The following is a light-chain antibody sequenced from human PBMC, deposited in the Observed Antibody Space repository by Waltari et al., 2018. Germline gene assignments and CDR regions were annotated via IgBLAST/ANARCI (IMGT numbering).Light chain of an antibody. CDR1: HHISNY. J-gene: IGKJ2*01. CDR3: QQSYSTPPT. Sequence: DIQITQSPSSLSASVGDIVPITGRACHHISNYLNWYQQKPGKARKILIYGASSLQSGVPSRFSGSGSGTDFTLTISSLQPEDVATYDCQQSYSTPPTFGQGTKLEIK. CDR2: GAS. V-gene: IGKV1-39*01.